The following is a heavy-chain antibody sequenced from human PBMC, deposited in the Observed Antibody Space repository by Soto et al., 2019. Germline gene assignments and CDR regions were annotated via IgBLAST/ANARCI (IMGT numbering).Heavy chain of an antibody. CDR1: GFTFSSYS. CDR2: ISSSSYI. J-gene: IGHJ4*02. V-gene: IGHV3-21*01. Sequence: GGSLRLSCAASGFTFSSYSMNWVRQAPGKGLEWVSSISSSSYIYYADQGKGRFTISRDNAKNSLYLQMNSLRAEDTAVYYCAADTLRYSSSPYFDYWGQGTLVTVSS. D-gene: IGHD6-13*01. CDR3: AADTLRYSSSPYFDY.